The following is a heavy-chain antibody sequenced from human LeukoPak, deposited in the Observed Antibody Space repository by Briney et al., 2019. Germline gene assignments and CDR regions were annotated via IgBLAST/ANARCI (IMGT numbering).Heavy chain of an antibody. CDR1: GFTFSSYG. V-gene: IGHV3-30*18. D-gene: IGHD6-19*01. CDR2: ISYDGSNK. Sequence: GRSLRLSCAASGFTFSSYGMHRVRQAPGKGLEWVAVISYDGSNKYYADSVKGRFTISRDNSKNTLYLQMNSLRAEDTAVYYCAKDQQWLASPFDYWGQGTLVTVSS. CDR3: AKDQQWLASPFDY. J-gene: IGHJ4*02.